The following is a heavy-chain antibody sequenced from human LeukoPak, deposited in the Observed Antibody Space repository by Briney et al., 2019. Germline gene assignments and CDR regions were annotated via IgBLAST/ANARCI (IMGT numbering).Heavy chain of an antibody. CDR2: IRYIGST. Sequence: PSETLSLTCNVSGVSSYGSRCYWGWVRQPQGEGLEWIGSIRYIGSTYYNPSLQSRLTVSVDKSQNQFSLNLKSVTAADTAVYYCTRQLRWASDNDGSWGQGTLVTVTS. J-gene: IGHJ5*01. CDR1: GVSSYGSRCY. CDR3: TRQLRWASDNDGS. V-gene: IGHV4-39*01. D-gene: IGHD5-24*01.